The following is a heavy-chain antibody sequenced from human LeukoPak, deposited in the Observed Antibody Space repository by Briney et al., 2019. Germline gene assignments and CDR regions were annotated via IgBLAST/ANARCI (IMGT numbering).Heavy chain of an antibody. J-gene: IGHJ4*02. CDR1: GFTFSSYW. CDR2: IKQDGSEK. CDR3: ATVWFGELPFGY. D-gene: IGHD3-10*01. V-gene: IGHV3-7*03. Sequence: GGSLRLSCAASGFTFSSYWMSWVRQAPGKGLEWVANIKQDGSEKYYGDSVKGRSTVSRDNAMNPLYPQVNSLRVEDSAVYYCATVWFGELPFGYWGQGTLVTVSS.